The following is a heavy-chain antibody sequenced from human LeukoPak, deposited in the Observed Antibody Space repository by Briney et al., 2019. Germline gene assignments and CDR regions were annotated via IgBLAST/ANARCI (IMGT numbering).Heavy chain of an antibody. Sequence: GGSLRLSCAASGFTFSSFWMSWVRQAPGKGLEWVANIKQDGTEKYYVDSVKGRFTISRDNAQNSLYLQMNSLRAEDTAVYYCARPHFGSFNCWGQGTLVTVSS. CDR2: IKQDGTEK. CDR1: GFTFSSFW. J-gene: IGHJ4*02. CDR3: ARPHFGSFNC. V-gene: IGHV3-7*01. D-gene: IGHD3-10*01.